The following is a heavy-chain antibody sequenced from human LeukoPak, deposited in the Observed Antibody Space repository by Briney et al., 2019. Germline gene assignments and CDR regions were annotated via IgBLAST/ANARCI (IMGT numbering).Heavy chain of an antibody. Sequence: GESLKISCKISGYKLTNNWIGWVRQVPGKGLEWMGLIYPGYSDAKYSPSFQDQVTLSVDASVSTAYLQWSSLKASDTAMYYCARLVVVAATRDYYYYYYMDVWGKGTTVTISS. D-gene: IGHD2-15*01. V-gene: IGHV5-51*01. CDR3: ARLVVVAATRDYYYYYYMDV. CDR1: GYKLTNNW. CDR2: IYPGYSDA. J-gene: IGHJ6*03.